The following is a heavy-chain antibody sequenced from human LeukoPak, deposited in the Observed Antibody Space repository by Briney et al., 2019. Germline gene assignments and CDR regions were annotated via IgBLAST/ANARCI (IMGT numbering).Heavy chain of an antibody. CDR1: GFTFSTYW. CDR2: IRYDGSNK. V-gene: IGHV3-30*02. J-gene: IGHJ4*02. CDR3: AKPILYGSGSYYGPLGY. Sequence: GGSLRLSCAASGFTFSTYWMSWVRQAPGKGLEWVAFIRYDGSNKYYADSVKGRFTISRDNSKNTLYLQMNSLRAEDTAVYYCAKPILYGSGSYYGPLGYWGQGTLVTVSS. D-gene: IGHD3-10*01.